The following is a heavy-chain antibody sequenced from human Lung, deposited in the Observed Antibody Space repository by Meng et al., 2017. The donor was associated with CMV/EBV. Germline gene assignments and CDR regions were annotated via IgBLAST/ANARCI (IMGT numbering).Heavy chain of an antibody. Sequence: QVHVQESGPGLVKASGTLSLTWGGSGGSISISTWWSWVRQPPGKGLEWIVEIYHSGGTNYNPSLRGRVTISLDKSKNQFSLTLRSVTAADTAVYYCARDPYATGWAGWGQGTLVTVSS. CDR1: GGSISISTW. J-gene: IGHJ4*02. D-gene: IGHD6-19*01. CDR2: IYHSGGT. CDR3: ARDPYATGWAG. V-gene: IGHV4-4*02.